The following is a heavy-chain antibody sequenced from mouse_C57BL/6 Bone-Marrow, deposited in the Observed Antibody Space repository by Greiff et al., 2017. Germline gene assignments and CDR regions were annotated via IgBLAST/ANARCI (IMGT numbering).Heavy chain of an antibody. V-gene: IGHV1-69*01. Sequence: QVQLQQPGAELVMPGASVKLSCKASGYTFTSYWMHWVKQRPGQGLEWIGEIDPSDSYTNYNQKFKGKSTLTVDKSSSTAYMQLSSLTSEDSAVYYCARGYYSNYEWYFDVWGTGTTVTVSS. CDR3: ARGYYSNYEWYFDV. D-gene: IGHD2-5*01. CDR1: GYTFTSYW. J-gene: IGHJ1*03. CDR2: IDPSDSYT.